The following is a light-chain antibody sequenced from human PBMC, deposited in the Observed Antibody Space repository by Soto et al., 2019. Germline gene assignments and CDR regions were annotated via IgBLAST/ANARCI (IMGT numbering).Light chain of an antibody. CDR3: AAWDDSLNGYV. J-gene: IGLJ1*01. CDR1: SSNIGINT. CDR2: NNN. Sequence: VRKHAASGSGTHVERGGIIYYESSSNIGINTVDWFQQLPGTTPKLLIYNNNQRPSGVPDRFSGSKSGTSASLAISGLQSEDESDYYCAAWDDSLNGYVFGTGTKVTVL. V-gene: IGLV1-44*01.